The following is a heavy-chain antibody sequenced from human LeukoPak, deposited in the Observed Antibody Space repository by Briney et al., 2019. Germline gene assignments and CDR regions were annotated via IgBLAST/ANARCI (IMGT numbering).Heavy chain of an antibody. CDR2: IYDSGST. CDR1: GGSISSCNW. Sequence: SGTLSLTCAASGGSISSCNWWRWLRQPPGRGLGWIGEIYDSGSTNYNPSLKSRVTISGDKSKNQFPLKLSPVTAADTAVYYCARESKGYYYDSSGYYYGAFDIWGQGTMVTVSS. V-gene: IGHV4-4*02. D-gene: IGHD3-22*01. CDR3: ARESKGYYYDSSGYYYGAFDI. J-gene: IGHJ3*02.